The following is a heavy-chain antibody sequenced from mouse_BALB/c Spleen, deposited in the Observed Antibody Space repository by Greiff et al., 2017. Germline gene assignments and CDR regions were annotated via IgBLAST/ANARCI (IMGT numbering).Heavy chain of an antibody. CDR1: GFTFSSYY. CDR3: ARPSPGTSWYFDV. Sequence: EVKLVESGGGLVKLGGSLKLSCAASGFTFSSYYMSWVRQTPEKRLELVAAINSNGGSTYYPDTVKGRFTISRDNAKNTLYLQMSSLKSEDTALYYCARPSPGTSWYFDVWGAGTTVTVSS. J-gene: IGHJ1*01. CDR2: INSNGGST. V-gene: IGHV5-6-2*01. D-gene: IGHD4-1*01.